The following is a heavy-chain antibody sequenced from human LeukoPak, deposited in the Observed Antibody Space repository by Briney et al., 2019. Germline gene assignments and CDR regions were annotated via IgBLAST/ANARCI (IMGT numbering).Heavy chain of an antibody. CDR3: ARTRGSHPSPFDS. J-gene: IGHJ4*02. V-gene: IGHV1-2*02. Sequence: GASVKVSCKASGYTFTGYYMHWVRQAPGQGLEWMGWINPNSGGTNYAQKFQGRVTMTRDTSISTAYMELSRLRSDDTAVYYCARTRGSHPSPFDSWGQGTLVTVSS. CDR2: INPNSGGT. CDR1: GYTFTGYY. D-gene: IGHD3-10*01.